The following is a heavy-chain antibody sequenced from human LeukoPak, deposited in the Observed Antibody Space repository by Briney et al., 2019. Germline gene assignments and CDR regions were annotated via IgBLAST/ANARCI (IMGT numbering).Heavy chain of an antibody. Sequence: SETLSLTCAVYGGSFSGYYWSWIRQPPGKGLEWIGEINHSGSTNYNPPLKSRVTISVDTSKNQFSLKLSSVTAADTAVYYCARGLRVTGYYYHYMDVWGKGTTVTVSS. D-gene: IGHD3-10*01. CDR3: ARGLRVTGYYYHYMDV. J-gene: IGHJ6*03. V-gene: IGHV4-34*01. CDR2: INHSGST. CDR1: GGSFSGYY.